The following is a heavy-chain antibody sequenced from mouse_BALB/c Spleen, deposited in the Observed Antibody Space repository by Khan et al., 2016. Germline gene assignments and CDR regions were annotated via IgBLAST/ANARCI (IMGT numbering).Heavy chain of an antibody. CDR3: ASPYGNFDY. J-gene: IGHJ2*01. CDR1: GYSITSGYS. CDR2: IHYSGST. D-gene: IGHD2-1*01. Sequence: VPLKESGPDLVKPSQSLSLTCTVTGYSITSGYSWHWIRQFPGNKLEWMGYIHYSGSTNYNTSLKSRISIIRDTSKHQFFLQYNSVTTEDTATYYCASPYGNFDYWGQGTPLTVSS. V-gene: IGHV3-1*02.